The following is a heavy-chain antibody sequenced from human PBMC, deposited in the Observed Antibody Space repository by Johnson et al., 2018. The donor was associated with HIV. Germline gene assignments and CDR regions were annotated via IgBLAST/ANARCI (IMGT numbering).Heavy chain of an antibody. Sequence: QVQLVESGGGVVQPGRSLRLSCAASGFTFSNYPMHWVRQAPGKGLEWVAVISFDGNNKYHADSVKGRFTISRDNSKNTLFLQMNSLTADDTAIYYCVRSPNWALGDIWGQGTMATVSS. CDR1: GFTFSNYP. CDR2: ISFDGNNK. J-gene: IGHJ3*02. V-gene: IGHV3-30*04. D-gene: IGHD7-27*01. CDR3: VRSPNWALGDI.